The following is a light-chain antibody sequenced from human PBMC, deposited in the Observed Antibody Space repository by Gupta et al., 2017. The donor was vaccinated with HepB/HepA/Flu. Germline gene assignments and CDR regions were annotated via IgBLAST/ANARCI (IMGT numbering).Light chain of an antibody. J-gene: IGKJ4*01. CDR2: DSS. CDR1: QGVHKY. CDR3: QQRSKWPLT. V-gene: IGKV3-11*01. Sequence: EIVLTQSPATLSLSPGEGATLSCRASQGVHKYLAWYQQKPGQVPRLLIYDSSNRATGIPARFSGSGSGTDFTLTISSLEPEDFAVYYCQQRSKWPLTFGGGTKVEIK.